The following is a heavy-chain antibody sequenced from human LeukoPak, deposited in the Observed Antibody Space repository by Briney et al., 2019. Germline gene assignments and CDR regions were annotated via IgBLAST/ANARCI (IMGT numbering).Heavy chain of an antibody. V-gene: IGHV1-69*13. J-gene: IGHJ6*02. Sequence: GASVKVSCKASGGTFSSYAISWVRQAPGQGLEWMGGIIPIFGTANYAQRFQGRVTITADESTSTAYMELSSLRPEDTAVYYCARASYSGRNPYGMDVWGQGTTVTVSS. D-gene: IGHD1-26*01. CDR2: IIPIFGTA. CDR1: GGTFSSYA. CDR3: ARASYSGRNPYGMDV.